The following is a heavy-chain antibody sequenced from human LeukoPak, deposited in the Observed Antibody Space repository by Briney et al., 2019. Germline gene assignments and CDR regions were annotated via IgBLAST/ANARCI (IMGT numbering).Heavy chain of an antibody. CDR3: ARHLTGGYCSSTSCYGYNWFDP. CDR1: GYSFTGHY. V-gene: IGHV1-2*02. J-gene: IGHJ5*02. CDR2: INPKSGGT. D-gene: IGHD2-2*01. Sequence: GASVKASCKASGYSFTGHYMHWVRQAPGQGLEWMGWINPKSGGTNYAQKFQGRVTMTRDTSISTAYMDMSSLRSDDTAVYYCARHLTGGYCSSTSCYGYNWFDPWGQGTLVTVSS.